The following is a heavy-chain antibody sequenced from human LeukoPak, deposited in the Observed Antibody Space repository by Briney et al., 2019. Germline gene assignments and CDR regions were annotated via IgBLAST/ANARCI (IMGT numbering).Heavy chain of an antibody. V-gene: IGHV3-7*01. Sequence: QSGGSLRLSCAASGFIFSSYWMAWVRQAPGKGLEWVANIKEDGSDKNYVDSVKGRFTISRDNAKNSLSLQMNSLRAEDTAVYYCARDAAYGYDRFDSWGQGTQVTVSS. J-gene: IGHJ4*02. CDR1: GFIFSSYW. D-gene: IGHD5-18*01. CDR2: IKEDGSDK. CDR3: ARDAAYGYDRFDS.